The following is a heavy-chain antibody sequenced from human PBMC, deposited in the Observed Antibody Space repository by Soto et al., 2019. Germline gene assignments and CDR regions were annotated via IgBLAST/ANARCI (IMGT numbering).Heavy chain of an antibody. Sequence: EVQLVESGGGLVQPGGSLRLSCAASGFIFSSYSMNWVRQAPGKGLEWVSYVSSSSDTIYYADSVKGRFTISRDNAKKSLYRQMNSLRAEDTAVYYCARDPRYCSGGNCYSSYYYYYLDVWGIGTTVTVSS. CDR1: GFIFSSYS. CDR3: ARDPRYCSGGNCYSSYYYYYLDV. V-gene: IGHV3-48*01. J-gene: IGHJ6*03. CDR2: VSSSSDTI. D-gene: IGHD2-15*01.